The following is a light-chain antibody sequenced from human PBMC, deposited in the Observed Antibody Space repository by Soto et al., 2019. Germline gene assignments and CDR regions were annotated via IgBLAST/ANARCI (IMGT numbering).Light chain of an antibody. J-gene: IGKJ1*01. CDR3: QQYYSTPPT. CDR2: WAS. CDR1: QSVLYSSNNKNY. Sequence: DIVMTQSPDSLAVSLGERATINCKSSQSVLYSSNNKNYLAWYQQRPGQPPKLLIYWASTRESGVPDRFSGRGGGADFTLTISSLQAEDVSVYYCQQYYSTPPTFGQGTKVEIK. V-gene: IGKV4-1*01.